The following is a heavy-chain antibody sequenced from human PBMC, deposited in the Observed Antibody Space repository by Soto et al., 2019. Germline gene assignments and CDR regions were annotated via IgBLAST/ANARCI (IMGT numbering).Heavy chain of an antibody. V-gene: IGHV2-5*02. J-gene: IGHJ5*02. CDR3: AHRVPYNSYWDVGWFDP. CDR1: GFSLTSSGVG. D-gene: IGHD1-20*01. CDR2: IYWDGDR. Sequence: QITLKESGPTLVEPTQTLTLTCSFSGFSLTSSGVGVGWLRQAPGKALECLGIIYWDGDRRYNPSLKERLISTKDTSKNQVVLTMTYMEPVDTATYYCAHRVPYNSYWDVGWFDPWGQGTLVTVS.